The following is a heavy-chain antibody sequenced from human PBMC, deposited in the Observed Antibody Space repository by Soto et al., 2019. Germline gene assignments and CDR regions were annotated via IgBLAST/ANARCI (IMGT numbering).Heavy chain of an antibody. CDR1: GYTFSGYY. Sequence: ASVKGSCKASGYTFSGYYIHWLRQAPGQGLEWMGWINPNSGGTNYAQKFQGRVTVTRDTPTSTAYMELSRLTSDDTAVYYCARSLTEGYCTITCCYTRPLYGMGVCRQ. CDR2: INPNSGGT. CDR3: ARSLTEGYCTITCCYTRPLYGMGV. J-gene: IGHJ6*02. D-gene: IGHD2-2*02. V-gene: IGHV1-2*02.